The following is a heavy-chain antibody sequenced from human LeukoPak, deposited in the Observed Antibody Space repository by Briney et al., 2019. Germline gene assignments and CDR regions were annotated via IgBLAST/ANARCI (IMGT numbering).Heavy chain of an antibody. CDR2: IYYSGGT. J-gene: IGHJ2*01. CDR3: TREVPAAGHFDL. D-gene: IGHD2-2*01. CDR1: GGSMTNQY. V-gene: IGHV4-59*11. Sequence: NPSETLSLTCTVSGGSMTNQYWNWIRQPPGKGLEWIGYIYYSGGTNYNPSLKSRVTISIDTSRNQFSLKLSSLTAADTAIYYCTREVPAAGHFDLWCRGTLVTVSS.